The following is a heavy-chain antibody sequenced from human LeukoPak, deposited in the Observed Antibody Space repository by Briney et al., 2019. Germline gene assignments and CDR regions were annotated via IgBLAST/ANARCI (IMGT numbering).Heavy chain of an antibody. D-gene: IGHD6-13*01. V-gene: IGHV1-2*02. J-gene: IGHJ4*02. Sequence: ASVKVSCKASGYTFTIHHIHWVRQAPGQGLEWMGWINTNSGGTIYSQNFQGRITMTRDPSITTAYMELSSLRSDDTAVYYCARDYSTSCWDSWGQGTLVTVSS. CDR3: ARDYSTSCWDS. CDR1: GYTFTIHH. CDR2: INTNSGGT.